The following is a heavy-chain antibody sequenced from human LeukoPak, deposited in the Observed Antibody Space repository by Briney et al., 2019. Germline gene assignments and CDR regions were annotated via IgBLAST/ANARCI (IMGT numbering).Heavy chain of an antibody. Sequence: SETLSLTCTDSGGSISSHYWSWIRQPPGKGLEWIGYIYYSGSTNYNPSLKSRVTISVDTSKNQFSLKLSSVTAADTAVYYCARGGDYRPFDYWGQGTLVTVSS. V-gene: IGHV4-59*11. CDR1: GGSISSHY. J-gene: IGHJ4*02. CDR2: IYYSGST. D-gene: IGHD2-21*02. CDR3: ARGGDYRPFDY.